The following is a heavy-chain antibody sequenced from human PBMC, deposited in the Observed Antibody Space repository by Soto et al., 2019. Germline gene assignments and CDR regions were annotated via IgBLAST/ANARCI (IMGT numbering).Heavy chain of an antibody. Sequence: SGPTLVNPTQTLTLTCTFSGFSLSTSGMCVNWIRQPPGKALEWLALIDWDDDKYYSTSLKTRLTISKDTSKNQVVLTMTNMDPVDTATYYCARITRGSYYYVIDYWGQGTLVTVSS. CDR2: IDWDDDK. J-gene: IGHJ4*02. CDR1: GFSLSTSGMC. V-gene: IGHV2-70*01. D-gene: IGHD1-26*01. CDR3: ARITRGSYYYVIDY.